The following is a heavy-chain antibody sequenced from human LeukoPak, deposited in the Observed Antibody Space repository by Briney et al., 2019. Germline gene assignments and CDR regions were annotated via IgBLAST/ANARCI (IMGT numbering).Heavy chain of an antibody. J-gene: IGHJ4*02. CDR3: ASMPGIAVAGSFLFDY. D-gene: IGHD6-19*01. CDR2: XIPFFGTA. V-gene: IGHV1-69*01. Sequence: WMGGXIPFFGTANFAQKFQGRVTITADESTSTAYMELSSLRSEDTAVYYCASMPGIAVAGSFLFDYWGQGTLVTVSS.